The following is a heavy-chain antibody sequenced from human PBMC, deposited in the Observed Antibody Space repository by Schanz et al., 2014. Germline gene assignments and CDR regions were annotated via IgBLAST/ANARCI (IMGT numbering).Heavy chain of an antibody. CDR3: ARGGFYCTSITCQGYYHGMDV. CDR1: GFTFSVYW. V-gene: IGHV3-74*01. J-gene: IGHJ6*02. D-gene: IGHD2-2*01. CDR2: ISGDGTTT. Sequence: EVQLVESGGGLVQPGGSLRLSCAASGFTFSVYWMHWVRQPPGKGLVSVSRISGDGTTTSYADSVKGRFTISRDNAKNTLYLQMNSLRAEDTAVYYCARGGFYCTSITCQGYYHGMDVWGQGTTVTVSS.